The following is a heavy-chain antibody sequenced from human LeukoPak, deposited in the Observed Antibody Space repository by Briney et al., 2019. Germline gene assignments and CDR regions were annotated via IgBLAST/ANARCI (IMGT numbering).Heavy chain of an antibody. CDR2: IIPVLGIA. Sequence: ASVKVSCKASGGTFSSYAISWVRQAPGQGLEWMGRIIPVLGIANYAQKFQGRVTITADKSTSTAYMELSSLRSEDTAVYYCARVDTAMVIDYWGQGTLVTVSS. CDR3: ARVDTAMVIDY. V-gene: IGHV1-69*04. D-gene: IGHD5-18*01. CDR1: GGTFSSYA. J-gene: IGHJ4*02.